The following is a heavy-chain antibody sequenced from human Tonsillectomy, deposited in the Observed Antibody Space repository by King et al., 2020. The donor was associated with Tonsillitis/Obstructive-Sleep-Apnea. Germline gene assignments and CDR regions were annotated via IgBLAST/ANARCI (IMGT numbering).Heavy chain of an antibody. CDR1: GLTVSNNY. D-gene: IGHD1-1*01. J-gene: IGHJ4*02. CDR3: ARDFTDNPGY. Sequence: VQLVESGGGLVQPGGSLRLSCAASGLTVSNNYMTWVRQAPGKGLEWVSVIYSGGSTSYADSMMGRLTISRHNSKNTLYLQMNSLRTEDTAVYYCARDFTDNPGYWGQGTLVTVSS. CDR2: IYSGGST. V-gene: IGHV3-53*04.